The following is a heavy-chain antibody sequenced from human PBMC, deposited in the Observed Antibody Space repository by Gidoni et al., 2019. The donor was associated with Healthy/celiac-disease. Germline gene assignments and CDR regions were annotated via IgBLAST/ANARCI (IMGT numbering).Heavy chain of an antibody. V-gene: IGHV1-8*01. CDR2: MNPNSGNT. J-gene: IGHJ2*01. CDR1: GYTFTSYD. CDR3: ARGGYYDFWSGYRSYWYFDL. Sequence: QVQLVQSGAEVKKPGASVKVSCKASGYTFTSYDINWVRQATGQGLEWMGWMNPNSGNTGYAQKFQGRVTMTRNTSISTAYMELSSLRSEDTAVYYCARGGYYDFWSGYRSYWYFDLWGRGTLVTVSS. D-gene: IGHD3-3*01.